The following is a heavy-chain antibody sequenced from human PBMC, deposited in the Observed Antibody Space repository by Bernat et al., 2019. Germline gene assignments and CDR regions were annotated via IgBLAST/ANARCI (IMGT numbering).Heavy chain of an antibody. CDR1: GFTFSSYE. CDR3: ARDLHIVVVTAILYDAFDI. CDR2: ISSSGSTI. V-gene: IGHV3-48*03. Sequence: EVQLVESGGGLVQPGGSLRLSCAASGFTFSSYEMNWVRQAPGKGLEWVSYISSSGSTIYYADSVKGRFTISRDNAKNSLYLQMNSLRAEDTAVYYCARDLHIVVVTAILYDAFDIWGQGTMVTVSS. D-gene: IGHD2-21*02. J-gene: IGHJ3*02.